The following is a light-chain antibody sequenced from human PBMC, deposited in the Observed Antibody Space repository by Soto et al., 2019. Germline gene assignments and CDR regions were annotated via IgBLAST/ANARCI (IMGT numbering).Light chain of an antibody. CDR1: SSDIGAYNY. Sequence: QSALTQPASVSGSPGQSITISCTGTSSDIGAYNYVFWYQQIPDKAPKLIIYEVTNRPSGISNRFSASKSGNTASLTISGLQAEDEADYYCSSYTGSSTLVIFGGGTKVTVL. CDR3: SSYTGSSTLVI. V-gene: IGLV2-14*01. CDR2: EVT. J-gene: IGLJ2*01.